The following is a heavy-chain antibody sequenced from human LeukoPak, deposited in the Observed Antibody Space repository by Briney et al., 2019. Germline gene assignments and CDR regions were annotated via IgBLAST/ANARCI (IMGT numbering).Heavy chain of an antibody. J-gene: IGHJ6*02. CDR3: ARGHYGLDV. V-gene: IGHV3-53*05. CDR2: LYSAGNT. CDR1: GFTVSSNY. Sequence: PGGSLRLSCAASGFTVSSNYMNWVRQAPGKGLEWVSVLYSAGNTYYADSVKGRFTISRDNSKNTLFLQMDSLRPEDTAVYYCARGHYGLDVWGQGTTVTVSS.